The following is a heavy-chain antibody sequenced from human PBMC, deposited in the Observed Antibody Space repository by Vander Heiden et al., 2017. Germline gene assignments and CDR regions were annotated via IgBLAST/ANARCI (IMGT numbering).Heavy chain of an antibody. J-gene: IGHJ4*02. D-gene: IGHD3-3*01. CDR2: ISAYNGNT. CDR3: ARVGIFGVGPTPKQPDY. V-gene: IGHV1-18*01. CDR1: GYTFTSSG. Sequence: QVQLVQSGAEVKKPGASVKVSCKASGYTFTSSGIRWVRQAPGQGLEWMGWISAYNGNTNYAQKLQGRVTMTTDTSTSTAYMELRSLRSDDTAVYYCARVGIFGVGPTPKQPDYWGQGTLVTVSS.